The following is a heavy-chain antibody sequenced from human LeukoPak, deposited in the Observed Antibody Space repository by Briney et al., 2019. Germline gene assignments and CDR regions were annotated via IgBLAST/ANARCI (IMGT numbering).Heavy chain of an antibody. CDR3: ARGGGSGYVSYYYYGMDV. V-gene: IGHV1-18*04. CDR2: ISAYNGNT. J-gene: IGHJ6*04. CDR1: GYTFTSYG. Sequence: GASVKVSCKASGYTFTSYGISWVRQAPGQGLEWIGWISAYNGNTNYAQKLQGRVTMTTDTSTSTAYMELRSLRSDDTAVYYCARGGGSGYVSYYYYGMDVWGKGTTVTVSS. D-gene: IGHD5-12*01.